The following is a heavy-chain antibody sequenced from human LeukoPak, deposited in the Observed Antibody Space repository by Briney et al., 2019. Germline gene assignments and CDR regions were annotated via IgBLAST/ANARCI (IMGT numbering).Heavy chain of an antibody. Sequence: GGSLRLSCAASGFTFSSYAMHWVRQAPGKGLEWVAVISYDGSNKYYADSVKGRFTISRDNSKNTLYLQMNSLRAEDTAVYYCAKLVSRLGYWGQGTLVTVSS. CDR2: ISYDGSNK. CDR1: GFTFSSYA. D-gene: IGHD6-6*01. CDR3: AKLVSRLGY. J-gene: IGHJ4*02. V-gene: IGHV3-30-3*02.